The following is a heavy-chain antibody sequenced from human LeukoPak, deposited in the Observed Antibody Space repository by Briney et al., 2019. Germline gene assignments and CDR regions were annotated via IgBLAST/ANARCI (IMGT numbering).Heavy chain of an antibody. D-gene: IGHD3-10*01. CDR2: IYYIAST. Sequence: PSXTLSLTCTVSGGSISSGDYYWSWIRQPPGKGLEWIEYIYYIASTYYNPSLKSRVTISVDTSKNQFSLKLSSVTAADTAVYYCAVDYYGSGSRGDFDYWGQGTLVTVSS. J-gene: IGHJ4*02. CDR3: AVDYYGSGSRGDFDY. CDR1: GGSISSGDYY. V-gene: IGHV4-30-4*08.